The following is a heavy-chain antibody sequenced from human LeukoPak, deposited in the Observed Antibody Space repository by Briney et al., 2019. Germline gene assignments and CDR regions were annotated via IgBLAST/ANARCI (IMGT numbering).Heavy chain of an antibody. CDR1: GYTFTDYY. V-gene: IGHV1-46*01. J-gene: IGHJ4*02. CDR2: INPSGGTT. Sequence: GASVKVSCKTSGYTFTDYYMHWVRQAAGQGLEWMGIINPSGGTTTYAQKFQGRVTMTRNTSISTAYMELSSLRSEDTAVYYCARGLSYGSPDYWGQGTLVTVSS. CDR3: ARGLSYGSPDY. D-gene: IGHD4-17*01.